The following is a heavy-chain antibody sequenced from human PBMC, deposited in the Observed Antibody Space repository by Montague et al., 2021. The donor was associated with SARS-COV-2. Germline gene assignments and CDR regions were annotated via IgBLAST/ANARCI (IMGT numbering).Heavy chain of an antibody. J-gene: IGHJ6*02. Sequence: SETLSLTCTVSGVSIINGDYYWSWIRQPPGKGLEWIGGINHSGSTNYNPSLKSRVTISVDTSKNQFSLKLSSVTAADTAVYYCARGRTGTTFYYYYYYGMDVWGQGTTVTVSS. CDR1: GVSIINGDYY. V-gene: IGHV4-39*07. CDR3: ARGRTGTTFYYYYYYGMDV. CDR2: INHSGST. D-gene: IGHD1-7*01.